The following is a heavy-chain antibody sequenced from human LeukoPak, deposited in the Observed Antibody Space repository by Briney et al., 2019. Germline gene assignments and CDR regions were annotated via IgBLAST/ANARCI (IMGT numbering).Heavy chain of an antibody. CDR3: ARGDILTGYFEL. CDR2: IYYSGST. Sequence: SQTLSLTCTVSGGSISSGDYYWSWIRQPPGKGLEWIGYIYYSGSTYYNPSLKSRVTISVDTSKNQFSLKLSSVTAADTAVYYCARGDILTGYFELWGRGTLVTVSS. D-gene: IGHD3-9*01. CDR1: GGSISSGDYY. V-gene: IGHV4-30-4*01. J-gene: IGHJ2*01.